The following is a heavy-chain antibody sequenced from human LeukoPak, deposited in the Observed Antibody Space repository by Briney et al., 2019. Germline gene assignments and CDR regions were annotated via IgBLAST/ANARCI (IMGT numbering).Heavy chain of an antibody. Sequence: GGSLRLSCSVSGFTFSTYVMHWVRQAPGKGLEYVSAISSNGDNTYYADSVKGRFTISRDSSKNTLYLQMSSLRADDTAVYYCVRGTGYWGQGTLVTVPS. CDR2: ISSNGDNT. J-gene: IGHJ4*02. V-gene: IGHV3-64D*06. CDR3: VRGTGY. CDR1: GFTFSTYV.